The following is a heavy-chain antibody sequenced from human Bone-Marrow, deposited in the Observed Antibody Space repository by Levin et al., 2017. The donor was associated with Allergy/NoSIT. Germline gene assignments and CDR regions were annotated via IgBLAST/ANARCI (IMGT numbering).Heavy chain of an antibody. CDR2: ISNTGNT. Sequence: SQTLSLPCTVSGGSFRSYYWSWIRQPPGKGLEWIGYISNTGNTDYNPSLKSRVTISVDTSKNQFSLKLSSVTAADTAVYYCARHSSAWYYFDYWGQGTLVTVSS. V-gene: IGHV4-59*08. CDR1: GGSFRSYY. CDR3: ARHSSAWYYFDY. D-gene: IGHD6-19*01. J-gene: IGHJ4*02.